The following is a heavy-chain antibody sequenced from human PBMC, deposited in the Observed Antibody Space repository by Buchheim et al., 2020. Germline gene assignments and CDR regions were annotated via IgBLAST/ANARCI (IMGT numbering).Heavy chain of an antibody. D-gene: IGHD2-21*01. CDR2: LYYSGST. Sequence: QLQLQESGPGLVKPSETLSLTCTVSGDSINSSSYSWGWLRQPPGKGPEWIGSLYYSGSTYYNPSLKSRVTISVDTSQIPFSLRLSSVTAADTAVYYCARNTIVALLYWYFDLWGRGTL. CDR1: GDSINSSSYS. J-gene: IGHJ2*01. CDR3: ARNTIVALLYWYFDL. V-gene: IGHV4-39*01.